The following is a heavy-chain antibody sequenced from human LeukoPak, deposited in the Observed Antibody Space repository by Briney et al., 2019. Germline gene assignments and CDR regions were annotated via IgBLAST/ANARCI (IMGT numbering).Heavy chain of an antibody. CDR1: GGSISSSIYH. CDR2: IYYGGST. Sequence: SETLSLTCTVSGGSISSSIYHWGWIRQPPGKGLEWDGTIYYGGSTYYNPSLKSRVTISIDTSNNQFFLKLNSVTAADTAVYYCARQRGKMRYFDFVALDYWGQGTLVTVSS. J-gene: IGHJ4*02. D-gene: IGHD3-9*01. CDR3: ARQRGKMRYFDFVALDY. V-gene: IGHV4-39*01.